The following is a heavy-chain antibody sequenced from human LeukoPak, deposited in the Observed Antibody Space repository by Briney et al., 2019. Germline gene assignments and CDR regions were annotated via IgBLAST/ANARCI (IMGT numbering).Heavy chain of an antibody. D-gene: IGHD6-6*01. CDR2: IIPIFGTA. CDR1: GGTFSSYA. V-gene: IGHV1-69*05. CDR3: ARGLGASSSSLAFNYYYYMDV. Sequence: GASVKVSCKASGGTFSSYAISWVRQAPGQGLEWMGGIIPIFGTANYAQKFQGRVTITTDESTSTAYMELSSLRSEDTAVYYCARGLGASSSSLAFNYYYYMDVWGKGTTVTVSS. J-gene: IGHJ6*03.